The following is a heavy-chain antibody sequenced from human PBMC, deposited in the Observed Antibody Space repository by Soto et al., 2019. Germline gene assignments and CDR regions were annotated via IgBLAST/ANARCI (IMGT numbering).Heavy chain of an antibody. CDR1: GFTFSSYG. J-gene: IGHJ4*02. V-gene: IGHV3-33*01. CDR3: AREAYSSGWVFDY. D-gene: IGHD6-25*01. Sequence: RLSCAASGFTFSSYGMHWVRQSPGKGLEWVAVIWYDGSNKYYADSVKGRFTISRDNSKNTLYLQMNSLRAEDTAVYYCAREAYSSGWVFDYLGQGTLVT. CDR2: IWYDGSNK.